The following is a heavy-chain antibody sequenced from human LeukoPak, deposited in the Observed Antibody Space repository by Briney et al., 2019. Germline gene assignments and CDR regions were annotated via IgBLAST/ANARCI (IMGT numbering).Heavy chain of an antibody. Sequence: SETLSLTCTVSGGSISSYYWSWIRQPAGKGLEWIGRIYTSGSTNYNPSLKSRVTMSVDTSKNQFSLKLSSVTAADTAVYYCARDRLESVLLWFGELLEGDWFDPWGQGTLVTVSS. CDR1: GGSISSYY. J-gene: IGHJ5*02. D-gene: IGHD3-10*01. CDR3: ARDRLESVLLWFGELLEGDWFDP. V-gene: IGHV4-4*07. CDR2: IYTSGST.